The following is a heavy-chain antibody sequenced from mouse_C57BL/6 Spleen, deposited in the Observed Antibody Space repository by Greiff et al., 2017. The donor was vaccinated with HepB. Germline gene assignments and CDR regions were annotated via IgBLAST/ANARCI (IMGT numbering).Heavy chain of an antibody. CDR1: GYTFTSYW. CDR3: ARSHLLLRLDY. CDR2: IDPSDSYT. D-gene: IGHD1-1*01. Sequence: QVHVKQPGAELVRPGPSVKLSCKASGYTFTSYWMHWVKQRPGQGLEWIGVIDPSDSYTNYNQKFKGKATLTVDTSSSTAYMQLSSLTSEDSAVYYCARSHLLLRLDYWGQGTSVTVSS. V-gene: IGHV1-59*01. J-gene: IGHJ4*01.